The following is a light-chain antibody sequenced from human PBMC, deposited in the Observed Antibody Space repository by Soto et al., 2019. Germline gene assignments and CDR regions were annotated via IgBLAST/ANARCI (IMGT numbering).Light chain of an antibody. CDR3: QHYGSSPPVT. V-gene: IGKV3-20*01. CDR2: GAS. CDR1: ESIGSN. Sequence: EIVMTQSPATLSVSPGERVTLSCRASESIGSNLAWYQQRPGLAPRLLVYGASRRATGIPDRFRGSGSGTEFTLTISGLEPEDFAVYFCQHYGSSPPVTFGQGTRLEIK. J-gene: IGKJ5*01.